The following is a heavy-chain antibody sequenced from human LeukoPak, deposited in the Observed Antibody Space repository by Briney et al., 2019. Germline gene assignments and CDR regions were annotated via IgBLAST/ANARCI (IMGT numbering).Heavy chain of an antibody. J-gene: IGHJ4*02. CDR2: IYYSGST. D-gene: IGHD6-13*01. CDR3: ASVYSSSSPYYFDY. V-gene: IGHV4-39*01. CDR1: GGSISSSSYY. Sequence: PSETLSLTCTVSGGSISSSSYYWGWIRQPPGKGLEWSGSIYYSGSTYYNPSLKSRVTISVDTSKNQFSLKLSSVTAADTAVYYCASVYSSSSPYYFDYWGQGTLVTVSS.